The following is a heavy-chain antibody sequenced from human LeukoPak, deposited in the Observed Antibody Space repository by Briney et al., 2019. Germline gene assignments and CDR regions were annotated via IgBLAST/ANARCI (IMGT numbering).Heavy chain of an antibody. CDR2: FDPEDGET. J-gene: IGHJ4*02. CDR1: GYTLTELS. Sequence: ASVKVSCKVSGYTLTELSMHWVRQAPGKGLEWMGGFDPEDGETIYAQKFQGRVTMTEDTSTDTAHMELSSLRSENTAVYYCATGPSYCGGDCYRYWGQGTLVTVSS. CDR3: ATGPSYCGGDCYRY. D-gene: IGHD2-21*02. V-gene: IGHV1-24*01.